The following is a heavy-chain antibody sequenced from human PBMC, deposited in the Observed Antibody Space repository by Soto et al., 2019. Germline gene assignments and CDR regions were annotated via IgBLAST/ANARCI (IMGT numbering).Heavy chain of an antibody. V-gene: IGHV4-4*07. D-gene: IGHD2-15*01. Sequence: QVQLQESGPGLVKPSETLSLTCTVSGDSISSFYWSWIRQPAGKGLEWIGRIYVSGSTDYNPSLKSRVSMSVDRSKNQCSLKLTSVTAADTAVYYCVRDCSGGGCYSDYGMDVWGQGTTVTVSS. CDR2: IYVSGST. CDR1: GDSISSFY. CDR3: VRDCSGGGCYSDYGMDV. J-gene: IGHJ6*02.